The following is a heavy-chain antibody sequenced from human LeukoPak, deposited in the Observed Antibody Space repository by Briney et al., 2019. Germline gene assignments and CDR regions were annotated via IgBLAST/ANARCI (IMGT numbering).Heavy chain of an antibody. V-gene: IGHV3-53*01. Sequence: PGGSLRLSCAASGFTVSSYYMNWVRQAPGKELEWVSVIYTGGGRYYADSVRGRFTISRDTSKNMEFLQMNSLRVEDTAVYYCARGIDYWGRGTLVTVSS. CDR3: ARGIDY. CDR2: IYTGGGR. CDR1: GFTVSSYY. J-gene: IGHJ4*02.